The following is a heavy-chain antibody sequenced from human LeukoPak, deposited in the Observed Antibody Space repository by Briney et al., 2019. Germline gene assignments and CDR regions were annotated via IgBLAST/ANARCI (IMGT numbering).Heavy chain of an antibody. Sequence: PGGSLRLSCAASGFAFSSYSMNWVRQAPGKGLEWVSYISSTSTIFYADSVKGRFTISRDNAKNSLYLQMNGLRAEDTALYYCASLAVAGTADGFDYWGQGTLVIVSS. V-gene: IGHV3-48*04. CDR3: ASLAVAGTADGFDY. D-gene: IGHD6-19*01. CDR1: GFAFSSYS. CDR2: ISSTSTI. J-gene: IGHJ4*02.